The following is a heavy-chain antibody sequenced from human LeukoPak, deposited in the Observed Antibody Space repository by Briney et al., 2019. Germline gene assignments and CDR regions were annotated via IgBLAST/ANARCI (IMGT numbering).Heavy chain of an antibody. CDR2: IYSGGST. CDR1: GFTVSSNY. V-gene: IGHV3-53*01. Sequence: PGGSLRLSCVASGFTVSSNYMSWVRQAPGEGLEWVSVIYSGGSTYYADSVKGRFTISRDNSKNTLYLQMNSLRAEDTAVYYCARASSGWYREEFDYWGQGTLVTVSS. J-gene: IGHJ4*02. D-gene: IGHD6-19*01. CDR3: ARASSGWYREEFDY.